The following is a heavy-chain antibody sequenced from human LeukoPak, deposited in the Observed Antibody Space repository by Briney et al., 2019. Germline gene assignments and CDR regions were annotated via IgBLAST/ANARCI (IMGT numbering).Heavy chain of an antibody. V-gene: IGHV4-34*01. J-gene: IGHJ6*02. Sequence: SETLSLTCAVYGGSFSGYYWSWIRQPPGKGLEWIGEINQSGSTNYNPSLKSRVTISVDTSKNQFSLKLSSVTAADTAVYYCARGSDIVGATIYYYYGMDVWGQGTTVTVSS. CDR2: INQSGST. CDR1: GGSFSGYY. D-gene: IGHD1-26*01. CDR3: ARGSDIVGATIYYYYGMDV.